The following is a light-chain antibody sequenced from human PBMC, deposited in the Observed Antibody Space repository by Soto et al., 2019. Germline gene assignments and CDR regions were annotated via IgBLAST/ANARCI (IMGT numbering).Light chain of an antibody. J-gene: IGKJ3*01. CDR1: QSVSSY. Sequence: EIVLTQSPATLSLYPGERATLSCRASQSVSSYLAWYQQKPGQAPRLLIYDASNRATGIPARFSGSGSGTDFTLTISSLEPEDSAVYYCQQRSNWPLFGPGTKVDIK. CDR2: DAS. CDR3: QQRSNWPL. V-gene: IGKV3-11*01.